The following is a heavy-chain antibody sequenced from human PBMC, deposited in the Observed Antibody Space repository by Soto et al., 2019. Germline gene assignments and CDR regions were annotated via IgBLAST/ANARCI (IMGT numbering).Heavy chain of an antibody. CDR1: GGSISSYY. CDR2: IYYSGST. V-gene: IGHV4-59*01. CDR3: ARGDYGDFFDY. J-gene: IGHJ4*02. Sequence: SETLSLTCTVAGGSISSYYWSWIRQPPGKGLEWIGYIYYSGSTNYNPSLKSRVTISVDTSKNQFSLKLSSVTAADTAVYYCARGDYGDFFDYWGQGTLVTVSS. D-gene: IGHD4-17*01.